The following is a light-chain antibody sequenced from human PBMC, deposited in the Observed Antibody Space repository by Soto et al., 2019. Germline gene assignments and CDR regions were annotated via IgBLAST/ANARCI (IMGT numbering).Light chain of an antibody. Sequence: DIQMTQSPSTLSGSVGYRVAITCRASQTISSWLAWYQQKPGKAPKLLIYKASSLESGVPSRFSGSGSGTEFTLTISSLQPDDFATYCCQQYNSYTWTFGQGTKVDIK. CDR3: QQYNSYTWT. CDR2: KAS. CDR1: QTISSW. V-gene: IGKV1-5*03. J-gene: IGKJ1*01.